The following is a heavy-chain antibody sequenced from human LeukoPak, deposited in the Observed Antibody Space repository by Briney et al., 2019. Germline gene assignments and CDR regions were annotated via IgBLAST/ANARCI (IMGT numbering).Heavy chain of an antibody. Sequence: SETLSLTCTVSGGSISSYYWSWIRQPPGKGLEWIGHIYYSGSTNYNPSLKSRVTISVDTSKNQFSLKLSSVTAADTAVYYCARSYLWFGNTKTYYFDYWGQGTLVTVSS. CDR1: GGSISSYY. V-gene: IGHV4-59*01. D-gene: IGHD3-10*01. J-gene: IGHJ4*02. CDR3: ARSYLWFGNTKTYYFDY. CDR2: IYYSGST.